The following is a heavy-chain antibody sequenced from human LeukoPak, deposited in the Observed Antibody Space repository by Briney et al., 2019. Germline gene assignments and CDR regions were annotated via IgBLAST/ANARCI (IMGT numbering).Heavy chain of an antibody. CDR1: GGSISSSSYY. V-gene: IGHV4-39*01. J-gene: IGHJ5*02. Sequence: PSETLSLTCTVSGGSISSSSYYWGWIRQPPGKGLEWIGNIFYSGSTYYNPSLKSRVTISVDTSKNQFSLKLSSVTAADTAVYYCARHRGSMVRGVISWFDPWGQGTLVTVSS. CDR3: ARHRGSMVRGVISWFDP. CDR2: IFYSGST. D-gene: IGHD3-10*01.